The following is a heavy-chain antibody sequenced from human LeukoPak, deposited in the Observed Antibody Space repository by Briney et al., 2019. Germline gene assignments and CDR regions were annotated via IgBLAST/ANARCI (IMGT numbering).Heavy chain of an antibody. CDR2: IRSKAYGGTT. CDR3: ATYRQVLLPFES. V-gene: IGHV3-49*04. CDR1: GFTFGDYA. J-gene: IGHJ4*02. D-gene: IGHD2-8*02. Sequence: GGSLRLSCTASGFTFGDYAMSWVRQAPGKGLEWVGFIRSKAYGGTTEYAASVKGRFTISRDDSKSIAYVQMNSLKTEDTAIYYCATYRQVLLPFESWGQGTLVTVSS.